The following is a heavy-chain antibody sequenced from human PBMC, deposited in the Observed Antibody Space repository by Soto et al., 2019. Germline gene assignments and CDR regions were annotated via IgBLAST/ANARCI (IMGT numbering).Heavy chain of an antibody. J-gene: IGHJ5*02. V-gene: IGHV1-18*01. CDR2: ISANSGIT. CDR3: ARGPTRSYNYFDP. CDR1: GYLFTNYG. Sequence: QAQLVQSGPEVKKPGASVKVSCKASGYLFTNYGIPWVRRAPGQGLEWMGWISANSGITYNAERLQGRVTMTTDTCTSTAYLELRNLRSDDTAIYYCARGPTRSYNYFDPWGQGTLVTVSS.